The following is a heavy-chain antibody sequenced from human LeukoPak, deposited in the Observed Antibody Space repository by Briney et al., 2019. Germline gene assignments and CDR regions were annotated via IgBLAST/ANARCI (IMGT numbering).Heavy chain of an antibody. J-gene: IGHJ4*02. CDR1: GYSFTNYW. Sequence: GESLKISCKGSGYSFTNYWIGWVRQMPGKGLEWMGIIYPGDSDTRYSPSFQGQVTISADKSISTAYLQWSSLKASDTAMYYCARQDVGIAVAGDFDYWGQGTLVTVSS. V-gene: IGHV5-51*01. CDR3: ARQDVGIAVAGDFDY. CDR2: IYPGDSDT. D-gene: IGHD6-19*01.